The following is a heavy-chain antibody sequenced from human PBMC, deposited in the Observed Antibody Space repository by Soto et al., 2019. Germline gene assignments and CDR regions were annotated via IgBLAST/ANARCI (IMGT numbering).Heavy chain of an antibody. J-gene: IGHJ4*02. V-gene: IGHV4-30-4*01. CDR2: IYYSGST. CDR1: GGSISSGDYY. CDR3: AIQNYSDSSGYPFDY. D-gene: IGHD3-22*01. Sequence: SETLSLTCTVSGGSISSGDYYWSWIRQPAGKGREWIGYIYYSGSTYYNPALKSRGTRSVDTSKNQSGRKMSCVTAGERAVDYCAIQNYSDSSGYPFDYWGQGTLVTVSS.